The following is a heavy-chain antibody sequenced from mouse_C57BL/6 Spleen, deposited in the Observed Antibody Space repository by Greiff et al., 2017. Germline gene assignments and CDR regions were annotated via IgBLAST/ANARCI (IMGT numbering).Heavy chain of an antibody. CDR2: ISYSGST. CDR3: ARGDSSGPFAY. V-gene: IGHV3-1*01. D-gene: IGHD3-2*02. Sequence: EVKLQESGPGMVKPSQSLSLTCTVTGYSITSGYDWHWIRHFPGNKLEWMGYISYSGSTNYNPSLKSRISITHDTSKNHFFLKLNSVTTEDTATYCCARGDSSGPFAYWGKGTLVTVSA. J-gene: IGHJ3*01. CDR1: GYSITSGYD.